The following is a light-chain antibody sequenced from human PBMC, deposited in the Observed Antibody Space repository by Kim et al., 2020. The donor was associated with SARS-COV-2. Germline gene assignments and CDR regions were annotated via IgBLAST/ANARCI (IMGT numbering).Light chain of an antibody. CDR2: LGS. Sequence: DIVMTQSPLSLPVTPGEPAPISCRSSQSLLHTNAYNYLDWYLQKPGQSPQLLIYLGSNRASGVPDRFSGSGSGTDFTLKISRVEAEDVGVYYCMQALQSPWTFGQGTKVDIK. CDR3: MQALQSPWT. CDR1: QSLLHTNAYNY. J-gene: IGKJ1*01. V-gene: IGKV2-28*01.